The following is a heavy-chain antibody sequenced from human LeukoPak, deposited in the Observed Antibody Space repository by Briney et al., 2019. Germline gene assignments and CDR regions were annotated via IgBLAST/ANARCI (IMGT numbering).Heavy chain of an antibody. CDR1: GGSISSSSYY. CDR2: VYYSGRT. J-gene: IGHJ4*02. D-gene: IGHD3-10*01. CDR3: ARHRVRPYYFDY. V-gene: IGHV4-39*01. Sequence: SETLSLTCTVSGGSISSSSYYWGWLRQPPGTELQWFASVYYSGRTNYSPSLKSRVTISVDTSEKQFSLQLNSVTAADTAVYYCARHRVRPYYFDYWGQGTLVTVSS.